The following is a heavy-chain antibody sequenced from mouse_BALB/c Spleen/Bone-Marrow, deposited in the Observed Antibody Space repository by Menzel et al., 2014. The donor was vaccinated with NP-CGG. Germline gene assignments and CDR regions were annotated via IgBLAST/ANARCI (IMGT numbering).Heavy chain of an antibody. V-gene: IGHV5-6*01. CDR1: GFTFSSYG. J-gene: IGHJ2*01. CDR2: ISSGGSST. Sequence: EVKLVESGGDLVKPGGPLKLSCVASGFTFSSYGMSWVRQTPDKRLEWVATISSGGSSTYYPASVKGRFTISRDNAKSTLCLQMSSLNSEDAAMYYCTRRPLQPSSYFDCRGQGTTLTVSA. D-gene: IGHD1-3*01. CDR3: TRRPLQPSSYFDC.